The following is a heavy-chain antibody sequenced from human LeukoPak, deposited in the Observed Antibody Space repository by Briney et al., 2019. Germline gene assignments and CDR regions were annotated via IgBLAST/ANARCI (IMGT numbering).Heavy chain of an antibody. CDR3: AGTPARYYDILTGKQLDY. CDR1: GGSISSYY. V-gene: IGHV4-59*01. CDR2: IYYSGST. Sequence: SETLSLTCTVSGGSISSYYWSWIRQPPGKGLEWIGCIYYSGSTNYNPSLKSRVTISVGTSKNQFSLKLSSVTAADTAVYYCAGTPARYYDILTGKQLDYWGQGTLVTVSS. J-gene: IGHJ4*02. D-gene: IGHD3-9*01.